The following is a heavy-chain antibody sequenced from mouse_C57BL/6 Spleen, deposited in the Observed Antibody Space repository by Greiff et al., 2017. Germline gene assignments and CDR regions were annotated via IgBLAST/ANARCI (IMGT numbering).Heavy chain of an antibody. CDR1: GFSLSTSGMG. CDR3: ARRGVDSYYVDY. CDR2: IYWDDDK. J-gene: IGHJ2*01. D-gene: IGHD1-1*02. Sequence: QVTLKVSGPGILQSSQTLSLTCSFSGFSLSTSGMGVSWIRQPSGKGLEWLAHIYWDDDKCYNPSLKSRLTNSKDTSRNQLFLMLTSGATADTATYYCARRGVDSYYVDYWGQGTTLTVSS. V-gene: IGHV8-12*01.